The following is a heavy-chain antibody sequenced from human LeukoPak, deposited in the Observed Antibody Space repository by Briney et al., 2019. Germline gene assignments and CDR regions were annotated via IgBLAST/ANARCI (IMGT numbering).Heavy chain of an antibody. V-gene: IGHV3-9*01. D-gene: IGHD3-10*01. CDR3: ARKSASGNYPLDY. Sequence: PEGSLRLSCAASGFTFDDYAMHWVRQAPGKGLEWVSGISWNSGGIGYADSVKGRFTISRDNAKNTVFLQMSSLRAEDTALYYCARKSASGNYPLDYWGQGTLVTVSS. J-gene: IGHJ4*02. CDR2: ISWNSGGI. CDR1: GFTFDDYA.